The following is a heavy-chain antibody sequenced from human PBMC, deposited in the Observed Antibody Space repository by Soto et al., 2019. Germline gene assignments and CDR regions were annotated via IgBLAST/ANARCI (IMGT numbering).Heavy chain of an antibody. CDR1: GGSVSSGSYY. CDR2: IYYSGST. CDR3: AMRQYGDYSYYFDY. D-gene: IGHD4-17*01. Sequence: PSETLSLTCTVSGGSVSSGSYYWSWIRQPPGKGLEWIGYIYYSGSTNYNPSLKSRVTISVDTSKNQFSLKLSSVTAADTAVYYCAMRQYGDYSYYFDYWGQGTLVTVSS. V-gene: IGHV4-61*01. J-gene: IGHJ4*02.